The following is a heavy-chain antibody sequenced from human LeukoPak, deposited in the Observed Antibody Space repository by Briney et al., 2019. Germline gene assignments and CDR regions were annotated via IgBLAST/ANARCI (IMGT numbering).Heavy chain of an antibody. CDR1: GFTVSSNY. CDR3: ARVNYDFWSGYYYG. D-gene: IGHD3-3*01. CDR2: IYSGGST. J-gene: IGHJ4*02. V-gene: IGHV3-53*01. Sequence: GRSLRLSCAASGFTVSSNYMSWVRQAPGKGLEWVSVIYSGGSTYYADSVKGRFTISRDNSKNTLYLQMNSLRAEDTAVYYCARVNYDFWSGYYYGWGQGTLVTVSS.